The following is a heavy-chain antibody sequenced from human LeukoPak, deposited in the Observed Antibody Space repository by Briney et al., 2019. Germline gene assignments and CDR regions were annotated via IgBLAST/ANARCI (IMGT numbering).Heavy chain of an antibody. V-gene: IGHV3-23*01. CDR1: RFTFSNYA. Sequence: RGGSLRLSCAASRFTFSNYAMCWVRQAPGKGLEWVSAISKSGSTFYADSVEGRFTISRDNSRNTLYLQMDSLRADDTAVYYCAKAWTGFGGDVWGQGTTVTVSS. CDR2: ISKSGST. CDR3: AKAWTGFGGDV. J-gene: IGHJ6*02. D-gene: IGHD3-3*01.